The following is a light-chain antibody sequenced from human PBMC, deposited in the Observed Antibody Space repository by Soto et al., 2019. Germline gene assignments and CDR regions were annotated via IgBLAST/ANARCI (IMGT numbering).Light chain of an antibody. CDR1: SSNIGNNY. CDR2: DNN. Sequence: QSVLTQPPSVSAAPGQKVTISCSGSSSNIGNNYVSWYRQLPGTAPKLLIYDNNQRPSGIPDRFSGSKSGTSATLGITGLQTGDEADYYCGTWDSSLSAYVFGTGTQLTVL. CDR3: GTWDSSLSAYV. V-gene: IGLV1-51*01. J-gene: IGLJ1*01.